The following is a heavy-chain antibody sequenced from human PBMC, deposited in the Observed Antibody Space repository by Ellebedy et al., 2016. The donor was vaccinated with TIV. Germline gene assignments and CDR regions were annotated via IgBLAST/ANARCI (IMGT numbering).Heavy chain of an antibody. D-gene: IGHD4-17*01. V-gene: IGHV1-2*04. CDR1: GYTFTDYY. J-gene: IGHJ4*02. CDR3: ARDGAVTKVFDY. Sequence: AASVKVSCKASGYTFTDYYIHWVRQAPGQGLEWMGWINPNSGGTNYAQKFQGWVTMTRDTSISTAYMELNRLRSDDTALYYCARDGAVTKVFDYWGQGTLVTVSS. CDR2: INPNSGGT.